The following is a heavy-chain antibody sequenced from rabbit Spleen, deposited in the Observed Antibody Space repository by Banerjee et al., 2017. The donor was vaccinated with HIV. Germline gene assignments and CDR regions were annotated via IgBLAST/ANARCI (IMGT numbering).Heavy chain of an antibody. CDR3: ASYGVGAVGYYFNL. Sequence: QEQLMESGGGLVQPGGSLKLSCKASGFDFSRYGVSWVRQAPGKGLELIACIYITTGSTWYASWVNGRFTISRSTSLNTVDLKMTSLTAADTATYFCASYGVGAVGYYFNLWGPGTLVTVS. CDR2: IYITTGST. J-gene: IGHJ4*01. CDR1: GFDFSRYG. D-gene: IGHD2-1*01. V-gene: IGHV1S47*01.